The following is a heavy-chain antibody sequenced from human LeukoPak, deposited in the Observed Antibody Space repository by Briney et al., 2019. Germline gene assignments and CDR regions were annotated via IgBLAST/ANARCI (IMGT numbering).Heavy chain of an antibody. J-gene: IGHJ4*02. CDR2: ISDDGSKK. Sequence: PGGSLRLSCAASGFTFSSYDMHWVRQAPGKGLEWVAVISDDGSKKYYADSVKGRFTISRDNSENTLDLQMNSLRAEDTAVYYCAKDLSLRSSDWYPGFDYWGQGTLVTVSS. V-gene: IGHV3-30*18. CDR1: GFTFSSYD. CDR3: AKDLSLRSSDWYPGFDY. D-gene: IGHD6-19*01.